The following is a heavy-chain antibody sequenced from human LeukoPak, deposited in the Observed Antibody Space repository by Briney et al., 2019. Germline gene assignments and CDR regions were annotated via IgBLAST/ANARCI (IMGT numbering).Heavy chain of an antibody. D-gene: IGHD2-15*01. V-gene: IGHV1-8*01. CDR2: MNPNSGNT. Sequence: ASVKVSCKXSGYTFTSYDINWVRQATGQGLEWMGWMNPNSGNTGYSQKFQGRVTMTRNTSISTAYMELSSLRSEDTAVYYCARGAYGVVAAHSYWGQGTLVTVSS. CDR1: GYTFTSYD. J-gene: IGHJ4*02. CDR3: ARGAYGVVAAHSY.